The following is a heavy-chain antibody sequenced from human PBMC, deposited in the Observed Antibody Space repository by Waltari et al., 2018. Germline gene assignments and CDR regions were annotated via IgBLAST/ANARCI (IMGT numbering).Heavy chain of an antibody. CDR2: ISGSGGST. D-gene: IGHD3-3*01. CDR1: GFTFSSYA. V-gene: IGHV3-23*04. J-gene: IGHJ6*03. CDR3: AKDRRYYDFWSGHDFGYYYYYMDV. Sequence: EVQLVESGGGLVQHGGSLRLSCAASGFTFSSYAMSWVRQAPGKGLEWVSAISGSGGSTYYADSVKGRFTISRDNSKNTLYLQMNSLRAEDTAVYYCAKDRRYYDFWSGHDFGYYYYYMDVWGKGTTVTVSS.